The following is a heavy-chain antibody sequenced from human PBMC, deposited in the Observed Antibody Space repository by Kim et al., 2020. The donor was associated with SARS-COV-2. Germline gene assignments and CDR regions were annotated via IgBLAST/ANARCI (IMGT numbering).Heavy chain of an antibody. V-gene: IGHV3-53*01. J-gene: IGHJ6*02. D-gene: IGHD5-18*01. CDR2: IYSGGST. CDR1: GFTVSSNY. CDR3: ARDQEYSYGFLYYYGMDV. Sequence: GGSLRLSCAASGFTVSSNYMSGVRQAPGKGLEWVSVIYSGGSTYYADSVKGRFTISRDNSKNTLYLQMNSLRAEDTAVYYCARDQEYSYGFLYYYGMDVWGQGTTVTVSS.